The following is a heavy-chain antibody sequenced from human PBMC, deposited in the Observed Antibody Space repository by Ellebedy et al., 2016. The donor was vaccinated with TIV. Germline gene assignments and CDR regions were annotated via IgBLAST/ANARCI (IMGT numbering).Heavy chain of an antibody. Sequence: GESLKISCKGSGYSFTLYWIAWVRQMPGKGLEWMGIIYPGDSDTRYSPSFQGRVTISADKSITTAFLQWSSLEASDTAMYYCARGRVSRTLGDAFDIWGQGTMITVSS. J-gene: IGHJ3*02. V-gene: IGHV5-51*01. D-gene: IGHD3-16*01. CDR2: IYPGDSDT. CDR1: GYSFTLYW. CDR3: ARGRVSRTLGDAFDI.